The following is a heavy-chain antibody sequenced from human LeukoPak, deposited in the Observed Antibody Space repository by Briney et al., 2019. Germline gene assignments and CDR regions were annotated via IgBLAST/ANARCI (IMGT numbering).Heavy chain of an antibody. CDR2: ISSSSYI. J-gene: IGHJ5*02. CDR3: ARDPSGGYSGYGWFDP. CDR1: GFTFSSYS. V-gene: IGHV3-21*01. D-gene: IGHD5-12*01. Sequence: GGSLRLSCAASGFTFSSYSMNWVRQAPGKGLEWVSSISSSSYIYYADSVKGRFTISRDNAKNSLYLQMNSLRAEDTAVYYCARDPSGGYSGYGWFDPWGQGTLVTVSS.